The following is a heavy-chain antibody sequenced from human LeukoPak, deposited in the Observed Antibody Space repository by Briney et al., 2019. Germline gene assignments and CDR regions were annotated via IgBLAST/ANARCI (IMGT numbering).Heavy chain of an antibody. J-gene: IGHJ4*02. Sequence: GGSLRLSCAASGFTFSSYGMHWVRQAPGKGLEWVAFIRYDGSNKYYADSVKGRFTISRDNFKNTLYLQMNSLRAEDTAVYYCAKVKIRYCSSTSCYTVDYWGQGTLVTVSS. CDR3: AKVKIRYCSSTSCYTVDY. V-gene: IGHV3-30*02. CDR2: IRYDGSNK. CDR1: GFTFSSYG. D-gene: IGHD2-2*02.